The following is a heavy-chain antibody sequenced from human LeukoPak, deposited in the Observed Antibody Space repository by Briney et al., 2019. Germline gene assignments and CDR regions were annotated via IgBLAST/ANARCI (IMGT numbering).Heavy chain of an antibody. V-gene: IGHV3-23*01. CDR1: GFTLCSYS. Sequence: GALRLSFAASGFTLCSYSMSWVRQAPGEGVEWGSGISGSGGSTYYADSVKGRFTISRDNSKNTLYLQMNSLRAEDTAVYYCAKGWDYYDSSPFDYWGQGTLVTVSS. D-gene: IGHD3-22*01. J-gene: IGHJ4*02. CDR3: AKGWDYYDSSPFDY. CDR2: ISGSGGST.